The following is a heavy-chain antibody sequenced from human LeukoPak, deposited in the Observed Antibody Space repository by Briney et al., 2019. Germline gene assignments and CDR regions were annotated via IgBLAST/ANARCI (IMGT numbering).Heavy chain of an antibody. Sequence: PGGSLRLSCAASGFTFSSYGMHWVRQAPGKGLEWVAVIWSDGSNKYYADSVKGRFTISRDNAKNSLYLQMNSLRAEDTAVYYCASWKWDWNYAEIWGQGTLVTVSS. J-gene: IGHJ4*02. D-gene: IGHD1-7*01. CDR1: GFTFSSYG. CDR3: ASWKWDWNYAEI. CDR2: IWSDGSNK. V-gene: IGHV3-33*03.